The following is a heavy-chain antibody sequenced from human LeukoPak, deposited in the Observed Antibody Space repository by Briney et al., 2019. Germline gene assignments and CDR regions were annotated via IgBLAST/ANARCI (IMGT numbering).Heavy chain of an antibody. Sequence: GSVKVSCKASGYTFTGYYMHWVRQAPGQGLEWMGWINPNSGGTNYAQKFQGRVTMTRDTSISTAYMELSRLRSDDTAVYYCARVVGANRDYYYYQMGVWGKGTTVTVSS. V-gene: IGHV1-2*02. D-gene: IGHD1-26*01. J-gene: IGHJ6*03. CDR3: ARVVGANRDYYYYQMGV. CDR2: INPNSGGT. CDR1: GYTFTGYY.